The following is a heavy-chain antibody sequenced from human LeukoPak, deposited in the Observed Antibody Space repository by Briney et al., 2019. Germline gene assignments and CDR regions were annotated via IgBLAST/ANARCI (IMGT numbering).Heavy chain of an antibody. V-gene: IGHV1-2*02. CDR3: ARDLHDHSSNWYFGY. CDR1: GYTFTGYY. D-gene: IGHD6-13*01. Sequence: ASVNVSCKASGYTFTGYYMHWVRQAPGQGLEWIGWINPNIGATHYVQKFQGRVTMTRDTSISTAYMELSRLRSDDTAVYYCARDLHDHSSNWYFGYWGQGTLVTVSS. J-gene: IGHJ4*02. CDR2: INPNIGAT.